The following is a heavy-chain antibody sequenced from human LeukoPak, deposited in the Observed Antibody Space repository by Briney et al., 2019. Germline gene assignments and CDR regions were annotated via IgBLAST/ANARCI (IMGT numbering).Heavy chain of an antibody. Sequence: GGSLRLSCAASGFTFRDHYMDWVRHAPGKGLEWVSVIYSGGSTYYADSVKGRFNISRDNSKNTLYLQMNSLRAEDTAVYYCARSRSSNNWFDPWGQGTLVTVSS. J-gene: IGHJ5*02. CDR2: IYSGGST. D-gene: IGHD6-6*01. V-gene: IGHV3-53*01. CDR1: GFTFRDHY. CDR3: ARSRSSNNWFDP.